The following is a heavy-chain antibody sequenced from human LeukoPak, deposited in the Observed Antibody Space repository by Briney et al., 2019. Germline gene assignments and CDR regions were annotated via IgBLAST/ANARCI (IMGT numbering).Heavy chain of an antibody. J-gene: IGHJ3*02. Sequence: GGSLRLSCAASGFTLSSFSMNWVRQAPGKGLEWVSSISSSSTYIYYADSVKGRFTISRDNAKNSLYLQMNSLRAEDTAVYYCAREAWLAFDMWGQGTMVTVSS. CDR2: ISSSSTYI. D-gene: IGHD3-10*01. V-gene: IGHV3-21*01. CDR3: AREAWLAFDM. CDR1: GFTLSSFS.